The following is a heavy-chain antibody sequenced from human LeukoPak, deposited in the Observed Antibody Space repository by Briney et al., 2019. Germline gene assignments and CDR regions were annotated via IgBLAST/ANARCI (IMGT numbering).Heavy chain of an antibody. CDR3: AREDVLYAFDI. CDR2: IYSGGST. Sequence: PGGSLRLSCAASGFTVSSNYMSWVRQAPGKGLEWVSVIYSGGSTYYADSVKGRFTISRDNSKNTLYPQMNSLRAEDTAVYYCAREDVLYAFDIWGQGAMVTVSS. CDR1: GFTVSSNY. V-gene: IGHV3-53*01. J-gene: IGHJ3*02. D-gene: IGHD3-16*01.